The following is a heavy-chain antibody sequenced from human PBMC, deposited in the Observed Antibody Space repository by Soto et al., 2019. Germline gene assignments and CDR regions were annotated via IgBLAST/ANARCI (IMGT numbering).Heavy chain of an antibody. J-gene: IGHJ4*02. V-gene: IGHV3-30*18. CDR2: ASYDGSYK. CDR3: AKERSVVATTPDFDY. CDR1: GFTFSSFG. D-gene: IGHD5-12*01. Sequence: QVQLVESGGGVVQPGRSLRLSCAASGFTFSSFGMHWVRQAPGKGLEWVAVASYDGSYKYYADSVKGRFIIFRDNSKNTLYLQMNSQRAEDTAVYYCAKERSVVATTPDFDYWGQGTLVTVSS.